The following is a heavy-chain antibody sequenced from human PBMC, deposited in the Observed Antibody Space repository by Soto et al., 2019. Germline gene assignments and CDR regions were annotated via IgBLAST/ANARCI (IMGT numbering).Heavy chain of an antibody. CDR1: LYTLTGHH. Sequence: VKVSRMGCLYTLTGHHLLLLRKNLGQSLEWIGWIKGNGGATKYARKFQGRATMTRDTSTSTAYLELKSLRSDDTALYFYARVGSYFDGSSYPCWGQGTLVTVSS. J-gene: IGHJ4*02. D-gene: IGHD3-22*01. CDR3: ARVGSYFDGSSYPC. V-gene: IGHV1-2*02. CDR2: IKGNGGAT.